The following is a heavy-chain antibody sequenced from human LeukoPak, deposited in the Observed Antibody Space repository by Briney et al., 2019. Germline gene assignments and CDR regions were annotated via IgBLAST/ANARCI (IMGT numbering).Heavy chain of an antibody. Sequence: GGSLRLSCAASGFTFSSYSMNWVRQAPGKGLEWVSSISSSSSYIYYADSVKGRFTISRDNAKNSLYLQMNSLRAEDTAVYYCARDGGSGYYSGRDDFDYWGQGTLVTVSS. J-gene: IGHJ4*02. V-gene: IGHV3-21*01. CDR1: GFTFSSYS. D-gene: IGHD3-22*01. CDR3: ARDGGSGYYSGRDDFDY. CDR2: ISSSSSYI.